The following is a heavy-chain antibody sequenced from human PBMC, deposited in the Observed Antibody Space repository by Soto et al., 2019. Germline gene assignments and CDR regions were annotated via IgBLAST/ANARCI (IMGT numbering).Heavy chain of an antibody. CDR2: INAGNGNT. J-gene: IGHJ6*04. CDR3: ARSGAPDYYYYYGMDV. Sequence: ASVKVSCKASGYTFTSYAMHWVRQAPGQRLEWMGWINAGNGNTKYSQKFQGRVTITRDTSASTAYMELSSLRSEDTAVYYCARSGAPDYYYYYGMDVRGEGTTVTVSS. D-gene: IGHD3-10*01. CDR1: GYTFTSYA. V-gene: IGHV1-3*01.